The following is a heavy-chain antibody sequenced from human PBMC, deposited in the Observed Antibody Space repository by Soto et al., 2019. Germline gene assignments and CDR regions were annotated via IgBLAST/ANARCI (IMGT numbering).Heavy chain of an antibody. Sequence: PSETLSLTCTVSGGSISSGGYYWSWLRQPPGKGLEWIGDIYHSGRTYYNPSLKSRVTLSIDKSNNQFSLTLTSVTAADTAVYFCARTGKFYYYDTTGLPFDPWGPGILVTVSS. CDR1: GGSISSGGYY. D-gene: IGHD3-22*01. CDR2: IYHSGRT. J-gene: IGHJ5*02. CDR3: ARTGKFYYYDTTGLPFDP. V-gene: IGHV4-30-2*01.